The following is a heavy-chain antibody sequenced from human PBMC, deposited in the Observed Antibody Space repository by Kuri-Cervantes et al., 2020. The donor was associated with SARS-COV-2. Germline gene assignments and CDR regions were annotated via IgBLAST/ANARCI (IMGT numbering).Heavy chain of an antibody. J-gene: IGHJ5*02. D-gene: IGHD3-10*01. CDR2: IVVSSGNT. V-gene: IGHV1-58*02. Sequence: SVKVSCKASGSTFSGSAIQWVRQARGQRLEWIGWIVVSSGNTDYAREFQERVTITRDMSTTTVYMELSGLRPDDTAMHYCAPFYYRSINNWSDPWGQGTQVTVSS. CDR3: APFYYRSINNWSDP. CDR1: GSTFSGSA.